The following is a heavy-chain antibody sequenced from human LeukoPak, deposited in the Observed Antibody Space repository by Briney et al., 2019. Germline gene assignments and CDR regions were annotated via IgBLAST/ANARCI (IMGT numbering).Heavy chain of an antibody. CDR3: AKDLSIAAAPRYGMDV. CDR1: GFTFGKYW. J-gene: IGHJ6*02. CDR2: IKLDGSEK. Sequence: PGGSLRLSCVASGFTFGKYWMSWVRQAPGKGLEWVANIKLDGSEKNYVDSVKGRFTISRDNTKNSLYLQMNSLRVEDTAVFYCAKDLSIAAAPRYGMDVWGQGTTVTVSS. D-gene: IGHD6-13*01. V-gene: IGHV3-7*03.